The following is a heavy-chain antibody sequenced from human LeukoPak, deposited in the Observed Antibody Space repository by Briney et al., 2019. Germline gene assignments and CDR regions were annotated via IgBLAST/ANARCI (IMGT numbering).Heavy chain of an antibody. Sequence: ASVKVSCKASGYIFASYAFSWVRQAPGQGLEWMGWVNNYNGNTDYARNLQGRVTMTTETSTNTACMELRSLRSDDTAVYFCARHSSQSHFDYWGQGTLVTVSS. CDR1: GYIFASYA. V-gene: IGHV1-18*01. D-gene: IGHD3-22*01. CDR3: ARHSSQSHFDY. CDR2: VNNYNGNT. J-gene: IGHJ4*02.